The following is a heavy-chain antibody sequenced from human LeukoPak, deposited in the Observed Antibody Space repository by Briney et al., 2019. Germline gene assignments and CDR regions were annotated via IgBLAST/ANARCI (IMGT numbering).Heavy chain of an antibody. V-gene: IGHV1-69*01. CDR2: IIPIFGTA. CDR3: ARDLEAAAGFDY. Sequence: ASVKVSFKASGGTFSSYAISWVRQAPGQGLEWMGGIIPIFGTANYAQKFQGRVTITADESTSTAYMELSSLRSEDTAVYYCARDLEAAAGFDYWGQGTLVTVSS. CDR1: GGTFSSYA. J-gene: IGHJ4*02. D-gene: IGHD6-13*01.